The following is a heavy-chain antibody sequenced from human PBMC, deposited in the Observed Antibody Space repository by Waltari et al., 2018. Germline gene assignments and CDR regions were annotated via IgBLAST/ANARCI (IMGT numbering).Heavy chain of an antibody. CDR3: ARDRDWNYGMDV. Sequence: QVQLVQSGAEVKKPGASVKVSCKASGYTFTSYAMHWVRQAPGQRLEWMGWINAGNGKTKYSQKCQGRVTSTRDTSASTAYMELSSLRAEDTAVYYCARDRDWNYGMDVWGQGTTVTVSS. D-gene: IGHD1-1*01. CDR2: INAGNGKT. CDR1: GYTFTSYA. V-gene: IGHV1-3*01. J-gene: IGHJ6*02.